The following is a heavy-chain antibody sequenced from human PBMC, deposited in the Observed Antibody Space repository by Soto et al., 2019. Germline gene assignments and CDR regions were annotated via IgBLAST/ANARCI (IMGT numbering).Heavy chain of an antibody. CDR3: ARESLSFGSALDV. Sequence: PGGSLRLSCAASGFRFDDYNMHWVRQAPGKGLEWVSFISWNGANTFYADSVKGRFTMSRDSSTESVSLQINSLRREDTGVYYFARESLSFGSALDVWGQGTTVTVSS. V-gene: IGHV3-43*01. CDR1: GFRFDDYN. CDR2: ISWNGANT. J-gene: IGHJ6*02. D-gene: IGHD3-10*01.